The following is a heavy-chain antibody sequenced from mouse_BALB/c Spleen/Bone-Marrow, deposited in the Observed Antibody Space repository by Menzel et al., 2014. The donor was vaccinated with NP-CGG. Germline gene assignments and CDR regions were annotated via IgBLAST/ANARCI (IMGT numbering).Heavy chain of an antibody. CDR1: GYTFTDYT. D-gene: IGHD1-3*01. V-gene: IGHV1-4*01. CDR3: ARPKSCALDY. Sequence: VQLQESGAELASPGASVKMSCKASGYTFTDYTIQWVKQRPGQGLEWIGYVNPRSGYANYNQKFKDKATLTADKSSSTAFMQLSSLTSEDSAVYYCARPKSCALDYWGQGSALTVSS. J-gene: IGHJ2*01. CDR2: VNPRSGYA.